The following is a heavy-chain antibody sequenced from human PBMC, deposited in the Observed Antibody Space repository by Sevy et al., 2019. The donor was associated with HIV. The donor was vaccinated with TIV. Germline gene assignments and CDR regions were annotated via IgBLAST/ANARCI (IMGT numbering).Heavy chain of an antibody. CDR1: GFTFSSYG. CDR3: ARDYYDSSGYYGGYFDY. CDR2: IWYDGSNK. D-gene: IGHD3-22*01. Sequence: GGSLRLSCAASGFTFSSYGMHWVRQAPGKGLEWVAVIWYDGSNKYYADSVKGRFTISRDNSKNTLYRQMNSLRAEDTAVYYCARDYYDSSGYYGGYFDYLGQGTLVTVSS. V-gene: IGHV3-33*01. J-gene: IGHJ4*02.